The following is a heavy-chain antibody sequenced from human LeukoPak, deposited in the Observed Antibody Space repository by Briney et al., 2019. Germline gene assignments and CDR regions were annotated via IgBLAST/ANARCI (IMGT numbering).Heavy chain of an antibody. V-gene: IGHV3-23*01. CDR3: AKGYYEPEEPFDY. J-gene: IGHJ4*02. Sequence: PGGSLRLSCAASGFTFGSYAMSWVRQAPGKGLEWVSAISGSGGSTYYADSVKGRFTISRDNSKNTLYLQMNSLRAEDTAVYYCAKGYYEPEEPFDYWGQGTLVTVSS. CDR2: ISGSGGST. CDR1: GFTFGSYA. D-gene: IGHD3-16*01.